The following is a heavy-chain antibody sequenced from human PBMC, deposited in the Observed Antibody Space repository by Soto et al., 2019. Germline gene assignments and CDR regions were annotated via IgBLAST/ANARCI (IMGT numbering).Heavy chain of an antibody. J-gene: IGHJ4*02. Sequence: QVQLQQWGAGLLKPSETLSLTCAVYGGSFSAYYWNWIRQPPGKGLEWVGEINHGGYPNYNPSLNSRVTISVDTSKNQFSLKLSSVTAADTAVYYCARARCNSASCYSLEPIDYWGQGTLATVSS. CDR1: GGSFSAYY. CDR2: INHGGYP. D-gene: IGHD2-2*02. V-gene: IGHV4-34*02. CDR3: ARARCNSASCYSLEPIDY.